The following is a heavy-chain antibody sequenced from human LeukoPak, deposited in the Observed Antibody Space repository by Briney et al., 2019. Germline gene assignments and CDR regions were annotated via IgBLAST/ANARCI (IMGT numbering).Heavy chain of an antibody. CDR1: GYTFTCYY. CDR3: ARDGIYELYSTTNWFDP. D-gene: IGHD6-13*01. V-gene: IGHV1-2*02. Sequence: ASVKVSCKASGYTFTCYYMHWVRQAPGQGLEWMGWINPNSGGTNYAQKFQGRVTMTRDTSISTAYMELSRLRSDDTAVYYCARDGIYELYSTTNWFDPWGQGTLVTVSS. J-gene: IGHJ5*02. CDR2: INPNSGGT.